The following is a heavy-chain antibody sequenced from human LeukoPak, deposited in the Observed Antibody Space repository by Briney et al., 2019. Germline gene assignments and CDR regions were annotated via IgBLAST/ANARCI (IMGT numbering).Heavy chain of an antibody. D-gene: IGHD6-25*01. J-gene: IGHJ6*04. CDR3: ARDGTPIYSSGWVYMDV. CDR1: GFTFINYS. V-gene: IGHV3-21*01. CDR2: IFPNSAFI. Sequence: GASLRLSCTPSGFTFINYSMNGVRQAPGKGLDGGSCIFPNSAFIYYADSVSSRFIISRDNTKNSLYLQMNSLRGEDTAVYYCARDGTPIYSSGWVYMDVWVKGTTVTISS.